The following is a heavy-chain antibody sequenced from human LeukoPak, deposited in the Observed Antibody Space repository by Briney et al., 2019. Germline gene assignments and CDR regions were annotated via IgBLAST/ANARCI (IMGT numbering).Heavy chain of an antibody. CDR1: GGSISSGGYS. J-gene: IGHJ4*02. CDR3: ARGGDRSFDY. D-gene: IGHD3-10*01. V-gene: IGHV4-30-4*07. Sequence: PSETLSLTCAVSGGSISSGGYSWSWIRQPPGKGLERIGYIYYSGSTYYNPSLKSRVTISVDTSKNQFSLKLSAVTAADTAVYYCARGGDRSFDYWGQGTLVTVSS. CDR2: IYYSGST.